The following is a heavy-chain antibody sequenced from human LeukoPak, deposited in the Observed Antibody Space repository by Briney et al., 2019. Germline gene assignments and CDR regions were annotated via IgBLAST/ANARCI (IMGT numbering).Heavy chain of an antibody. Sequence: PGGSLRLSCAASGFTVSSNYMSWVRQAPGKGLEWVSVIYSGGSTYYADSVKGRFTISRDNSKNTLYLQMNSLRAEDTAVYYCARARSSGYSSGWYPRAANDYYYYYYMDVWGKGTTVTVSS. D-gene: IGHD6-19*01. V-gene: IGHV3-66*01. CDR3: ARARSSGYSSGWYPRAANDYYYYYYMDV. J-gene: IGHJ6*03. CDR1: GFTVSSNY. CDR2: IYSGGST.